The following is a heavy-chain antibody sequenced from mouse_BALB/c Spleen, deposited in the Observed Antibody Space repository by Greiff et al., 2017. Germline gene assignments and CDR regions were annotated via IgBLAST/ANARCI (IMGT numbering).Heavy chain of an antibody. V-gene: IGHV14-3*02. CDR3: ARPRPYAMDY. CDR2: IDPANGNT. CDR1: GFNIKDYY. Sequence: VQLQQSGAELVRSGASVKLSCTASGFNIKDYYMHWVKQRPEQGLEWIGRIDPANGNTKYDPKFQGKATITADTSSNTAYLQLSSLTSEDTAVYYCARPRPYAMDYWGQGTSVTVSS. J-gene: IGHJ4*01.